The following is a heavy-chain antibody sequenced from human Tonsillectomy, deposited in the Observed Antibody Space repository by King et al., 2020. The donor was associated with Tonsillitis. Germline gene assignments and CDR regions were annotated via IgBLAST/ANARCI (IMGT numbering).Heavy chain of an antibody. CDR3: AKRHYYDSSGLRDWYFDL. V-gene: IGHV3-23*04. D-gene: IGHD3-22*01. J-gene: IGHJ2*01. Sequence: VQLVESGGGLVQPGGSLRLSCAASGFTFSSYAMSWVRQAPGKGLEWVSAISGNGGSTDYADSVKGRFTISRDNSKNTLYLQMNSLRAEDTAVYYCAKRHYYDSSGLRDWYFDLWGSGTLVTVSS. CDR2: ISGNGGST. CDR1: GFTFSSYA.